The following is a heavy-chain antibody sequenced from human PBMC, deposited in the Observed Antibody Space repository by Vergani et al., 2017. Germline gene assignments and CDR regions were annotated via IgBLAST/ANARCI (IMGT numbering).Heavy chain of an antibody. J-gene: IGHJ5*02. CDR3: ARPYCRRGSCYGAGWFDP. Sequence: EVQLVQSGAEVKKPGESLRISCKGSGYSFTSYWISWVRQMPGKGLEWMGRIDPSDSYTNYSPSFQGHVTISADKSISTAYLQWGSLKASDTAMYYCARPYCRRGSCYGAGWFDPWGQGTLVTVSS. CDR1: GYSFTSYW. CDR2: IDPSDSYT. V-gene: IGHV5-10-1*01. D-gene: IGHD2-15*01.